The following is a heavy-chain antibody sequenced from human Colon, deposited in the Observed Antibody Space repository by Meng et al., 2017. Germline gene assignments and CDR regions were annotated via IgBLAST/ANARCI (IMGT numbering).Heavy chain of an antibody. Sequence: QVQLVQSGAEVKKPGASVKGSCKASGYSFNNYGMHWVRQAPGQGLEWMGWIYVDSADAHFSQKIQGRATISRDTSASIVYLELSSLRSEDTAVYFCARDERGGPFYFKYWGQGTLVTVSS. CDR2: IYVDSADA. CDR3: ARDERGGPFYFKY. V-gene: IGHV1-3*01. J-gene: IGHJ4*02. CDR1: GYSFNNYG.